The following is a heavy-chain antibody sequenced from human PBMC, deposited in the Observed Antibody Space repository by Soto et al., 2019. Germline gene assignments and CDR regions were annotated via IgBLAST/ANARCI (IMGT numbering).Heavy chain of an antibody. D-gene: IGHD2-2*01. CDR3: ARDTESPAFDY. V-gene: IGHV1-18*04. J-gene: IGHJ4*02. CDR1: GYTFTGYY. Sequence: ASVKVSCKASGYTFTGYYMHWVRQAPGQGLEWMGWISAYNGNTNYAQKLQGRVTMTTDTSTSTAYMELRSPRSDDTAVYYCARDTESPAFDYWGQGTLVTVSS. CDR2: ISAYNGNT.